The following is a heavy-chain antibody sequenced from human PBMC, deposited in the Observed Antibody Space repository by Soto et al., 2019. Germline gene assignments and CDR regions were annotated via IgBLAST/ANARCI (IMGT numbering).Heavy chain of an antibody. Sequence: QVQLVQSGAEVREPGASVQVSCKASGYTFTSYGISWVRQAPGQGLEWIGWISAYNGKMDYAQKVQGRVTMTTDTSTSTAFMELRSLRSDDTAVYYCARETIPQMYYDGTDVWGQGTTVIVSS. V-gene: IGHV1-18*01. J-gene: IGHJ6*02. CDR1: GYTFTSYG. D-gene: IGHD3-16*01. CDR3: ARETIPQMYYDGTDV. CDR2: ISAYNGKM.